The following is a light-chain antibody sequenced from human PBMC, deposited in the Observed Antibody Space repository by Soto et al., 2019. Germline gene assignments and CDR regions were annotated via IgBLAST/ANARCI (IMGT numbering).Light chain of an antibody. Sequence: QAVLTQPASVSGSPGQSITISCTGTTSDVSIYNYVSWYQQHPGKAPKLMIYGVSNRPSGVSNRFSGAKSGHTDSLTISGVQVEDEADYYCCSYTSSTNYVFGPGTKVTVL. CDR1: TSDVSIYNY. CDR3: CSYTSSTNYV. J-gene: IGLJ1*01. V-gene: IGLV2-14*01. CDR2: GVS.